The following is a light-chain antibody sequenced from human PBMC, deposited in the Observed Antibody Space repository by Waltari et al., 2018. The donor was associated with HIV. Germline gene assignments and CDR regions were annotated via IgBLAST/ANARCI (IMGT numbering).Light chain of an antibody. J-gene: IGLJ2*01. CDR2: QDD. Sequence: SYEVTQPPSVAVSPGQTASITCSGSELGDKYTCWYQQKPGQSPLLAIYQDDKRPSGIPARFSASSSGHTATLTISGTLPMDEADYYCQAWGSTTSGVFGRGTKLTVL. CDR3: QAWGSTTSGV. V-gene: IGLV3-1*01. CDR1: ELGDKY.